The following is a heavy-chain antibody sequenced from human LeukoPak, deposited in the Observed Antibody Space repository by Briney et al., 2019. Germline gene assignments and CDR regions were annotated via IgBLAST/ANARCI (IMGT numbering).Heavy chain of an antibody. J-gene: IGHJ6*02. D-gene: IGHD3-3*01. CDR3: AKDIRGYYDFWSGYYLTPGGMDV. Sequence: PGGSLRLSCAASGFTFDDYAMHWVRQAPGKGLEWVSGISWNSGSIGYADSVKGRFTISRDNAKNSLYLQMNSLRAEDTALYYCAKDIRGYYDFWSGYYLTPGGMDVWGQGTTVTVSS. CDR2: ISWNSGSI. V-gene: IGHV3-9*01. CDR1: GFTFDDYA.